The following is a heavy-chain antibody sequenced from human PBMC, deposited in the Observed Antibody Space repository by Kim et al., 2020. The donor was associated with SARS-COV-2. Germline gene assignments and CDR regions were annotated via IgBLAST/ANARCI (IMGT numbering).Heavy chain of an antibody. CDR2: ISSSSSSYI. V-gene: IGHV3-21*01. J-gene: IGHJ4*02. D-gene: IGHD2-15*01. CDR1: GFTFSSYS. CDR3: VLSYCSGGSCYRFDY. Sequence: GGSLRLSCAASGFTFSSYSMNWVRQAPGKGLEWVSSISSSSSSYIYYADSVKGRFTISRDNAKNSLYLQMNSLRAEDTAVYYCVLSYCSGGSCYRFDYWGQGTLVTVSS.